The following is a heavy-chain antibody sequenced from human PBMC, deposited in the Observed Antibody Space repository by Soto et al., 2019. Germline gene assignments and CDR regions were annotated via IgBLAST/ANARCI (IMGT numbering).Heavy chain of an antibody. Sequence: PGGSLRLSCAASGFTSSSYSMHWVRQAPGKGLEWVAVISYDGSNKYYADSVKGRFTISRDNSKNTLYLQMNSLRAEDTAVYYCAKTYYYGSGSSEAFDYWGRGTLVTVSS. CDR3: AKTYYYGSGSSEAFDY. J-gene: IGHJ4*02. V-gene: IGHV3-30*18. D-gene: IGHD3-10*01. CDR2: ISYDGSNK. CDR1: GFTSSSYS.